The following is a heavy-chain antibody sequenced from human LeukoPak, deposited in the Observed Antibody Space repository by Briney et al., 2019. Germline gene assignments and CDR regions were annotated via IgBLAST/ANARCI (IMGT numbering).Heavy chain of an antibody. CDR1: GGSISSSSYY. Sequence: SETLSLTCTVSGGSISSSSYYWSWIRQPPGKGLEWIGYIYYSGSTNYNPSLKSRVTISVDTSKNQFSLKLSSVTAADTAVYYCAGHDYGDYVFFDIWGQGTMVTVSS. J-gene: IGHJ3*02. D-gene: IGHD4-17*01. CDR2: IYYSGST. CDR3: AGHDYGDYVFFDI. V-gene: IGHV4-61*05.